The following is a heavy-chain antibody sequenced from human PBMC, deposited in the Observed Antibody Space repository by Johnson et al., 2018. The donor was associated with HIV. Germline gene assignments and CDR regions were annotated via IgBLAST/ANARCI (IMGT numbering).Heavy chain of an antibody. CDR3: AKGDLPWYSGSYYDAFDI. V-gene: IGHV3-23*04. CDR1: GFTFRSYA. J-gene: IGHJ3*02. Sequence: QLVESGGGLVQPGGSLRLSCAASGFTFRSYAMSWVRQAPGKGLEWVSAISGSGGGTYYADSVKGRFTISRDNSKNTLYLQMKSLRAEDTAVYYCAKGDLPWYSGSYYDAFDIWGQGTMVTVSS. CDR2: ISGSGGGT. D-gene: IGHD1-26*01.